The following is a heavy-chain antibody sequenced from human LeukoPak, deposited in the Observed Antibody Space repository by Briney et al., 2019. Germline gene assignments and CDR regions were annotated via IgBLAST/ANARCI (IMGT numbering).Heavy chain of an antibody. D-gene: IGHD3-10*01. CDR1: GDTLTELS. CDR3: ATDPKDYGSGSLDY. V-gene: IGHV1-24*01. J-gene: IGHJ4*02. CDR2: FAPEDGET. Sequence: VSVKVSCKVSGDTLTELSIHWVRQAPGKGLEWMGSFAPEDGETIYSQKFQGRVTMTEDTSTGTVYIELSILSSDDTAVYHCATDPKDYGSGSLDYWGQGTLVNVSS.